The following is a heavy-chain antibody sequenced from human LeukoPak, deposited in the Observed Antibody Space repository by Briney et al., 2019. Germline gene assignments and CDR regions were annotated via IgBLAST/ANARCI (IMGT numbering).Heavy chain of an antibody. J-gene: IGHJ4*02. CDR1: GGSISSYY. Sequence: SETLSLTCTVSGGSISSYYWSWIRQPPGKGLEWVGYIYYSGSTNYNPSLKSRVTISVDTSKNQFSLKLSSVTAADTAVYYCARADAGYSSSWYFDYWGQGTLVTVSS. CDR2: IYYSGST. CDR3: ARADAGYSSSWYFDY. D-gene: IGHD6-13*01. V-gene: IGHV4-59*01.